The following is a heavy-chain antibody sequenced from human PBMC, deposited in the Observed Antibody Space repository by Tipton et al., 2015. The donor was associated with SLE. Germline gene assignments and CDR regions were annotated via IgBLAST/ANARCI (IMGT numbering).Heavy chain of an antibody. D-gene: IGHD2-21*01. J-gene: IGHJ4*02. CDR2: IYTSGST. Sequence: TLSLTCTVSGGSISSYYWSWIRQPPGKGLEWIGYIYTSGSTNYNPSLKSRVTISVDTSKNQFSLKLSSVTAADTAVYYCARGGAYIVVVIAPWRYFDYWGQGTLVTVSS. CDR1: GGSISSYY. V-gene: IGHV4-4*09. CDR3: ARGGAYIVVVIAPWRYFDY.